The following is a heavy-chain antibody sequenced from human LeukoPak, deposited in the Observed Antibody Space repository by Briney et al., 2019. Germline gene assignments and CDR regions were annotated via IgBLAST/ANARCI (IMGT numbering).Heavy chain of an antibody. V-gene: IGHV3-74*01. D-gene: IGHD2-2*01. CDR1: GFTFSRYW. CDR2: INSDGSYT. J-gene: IGHJ4*02. CDR3: ARICSTTDCLISA. Sequence: GGSLRLSCAASGFTFSRYWMHWVRQAPGKGLVWVSRINSDGSYTSYADFVKGRFTISRDDAKNTVYLQMSSLRAEDTAVYYCARICSTTDCLISAWGQGTLVTVSS.